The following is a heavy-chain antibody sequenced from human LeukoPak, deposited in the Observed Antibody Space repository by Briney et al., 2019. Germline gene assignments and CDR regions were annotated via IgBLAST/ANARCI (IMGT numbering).Heavy chain of an antibody. CDR1: RGSISTYF. CDR3: ARDSSSWALDY. Sequence: KPSQTLSLTCTVSRGSISTYFWSWIRQPAGKGLEWIGHIYYSGSTNYNPSLKSRVTISVDTSKNQFSLKLSSVTAADTAVYYCARDSSSWALDYWGQGTLVTVSS. CDR2: IYYSGST. D-gene: IGHD6-13*01. V-gene: IGHV4-59*01. J-gene: IGHJ4*02.